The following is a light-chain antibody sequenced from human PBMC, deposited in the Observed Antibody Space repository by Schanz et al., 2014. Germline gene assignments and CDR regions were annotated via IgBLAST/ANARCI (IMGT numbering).Light chain of an antibody. V-gene: IGLV2-14*02. CDR3: SSYAGSNNYV. J-gene: IGLJ1*01. CDR2: EGS. CDR1: SSDVGNYNL. Sequence: QSALTQPASVSGSPGESITISCTGTSSDVGNYNLVSWYQQDAGKAPKLIIYEGSKRPSGVPDRFSGSKSGNTASLTVSGLQADDEADYYCSSYAGSNNYVFGTGTKLTVL.